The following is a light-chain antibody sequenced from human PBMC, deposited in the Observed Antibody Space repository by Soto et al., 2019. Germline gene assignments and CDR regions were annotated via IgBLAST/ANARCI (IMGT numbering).Light chain of an antibody. J-gene: IGKJ1*01. V-gene: IGKV1-33*01. CDR1: QDITNY. CDR2: DAS. Sequence: DIQMTQSPSSLSASVGDRVTITCQATQDITNYLHWYQQKPGKAPKLLIYDASTLATGVPSRFSGSGSGTDFTFTISSLQPEDIATYYCQQYDNVPQTFGQGTKVDIK. CDR3: QQYDNVPQT.